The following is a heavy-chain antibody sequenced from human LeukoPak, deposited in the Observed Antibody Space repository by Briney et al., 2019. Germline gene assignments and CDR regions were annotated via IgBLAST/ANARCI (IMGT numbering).Heavy chain of an antibody. CDR2: ISSSGSTI. V-gene: IGHV3-48*03. CDR1: GFTFSSYE. Sequence: GGSLRLSCAATGFTFSSYEMNSVRQAPGYGLEWVSYISSSGSTIYCADSVKGRFTISRDHAKNSLYLQMNSLRAEDTAVYYCARDVGGYDSDYWVQGTLVTVSS. D-gene: IGHD5-12*01. J-gene: IGHJ4*02. CDR3: ARDVGGYDSDY.